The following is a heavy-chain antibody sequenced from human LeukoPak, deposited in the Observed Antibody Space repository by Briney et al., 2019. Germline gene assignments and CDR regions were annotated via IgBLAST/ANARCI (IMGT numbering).Heavy chain of an antibody. J-gene: IGHJ4*02. CDR1: GGSFSGYY. D-gene: IGHD3-22*01. CDR2: INRSGST. Sequence: SETLSLTCAVYGGSFSGYYWSWIRQPPGKGLEWIGEINRSGSTNYNPSLKSRVTISVDTSKSQFSLKLSSVTAADTAVYYCARGGKFYYDSSGHRKFDYWGQGTLVTVSS. V-gene: IGHV4-34*01. CDR3: ARGGKFYYDSSGHRKFDY.